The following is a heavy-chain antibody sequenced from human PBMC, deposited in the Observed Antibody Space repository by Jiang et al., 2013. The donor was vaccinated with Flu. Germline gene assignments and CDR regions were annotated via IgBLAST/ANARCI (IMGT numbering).Heavy chain of an antibody. CDR1: GYTFTGYY. J-gene: IGHJ5*02. V-gene: IGHV1-2*02. Sequence: SGAEVKKPGASVKASCKASGYTFTGYYMHWVRQAPGQGLEWMGWINPNSGGTNYAQKLQGRVTMTTDTSTSTAYMELRSLRSDDTAVYYCARDIWRLGWFDPWGQGTLVTVSS. CDR2: INPNSGGT. CDR3: ARDIWRLGWFDP. D-gene: IGHD3-16*01.